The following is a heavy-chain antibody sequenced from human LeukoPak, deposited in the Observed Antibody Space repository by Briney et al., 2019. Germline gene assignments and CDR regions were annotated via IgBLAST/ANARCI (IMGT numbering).Heavy chain of an antibody. CDR3: ARDRITMIVPFDY. D-gene: IGHD3-22*01. V-gene: IGHV1-18*01. Sequence: ASVKVSCKASGYILTTYGISWVRQAPGQGLEWMGWISAYNGNTNYAQKLQGRVTMTTDTSTSTAYMELRSLRSDDTAVYYCARDRITMIVPFDYWGQGTLVTVSS. CDR2: ISAYNGNT. CDR1: GYILTTYG. J-gene: IGHJ4*02.